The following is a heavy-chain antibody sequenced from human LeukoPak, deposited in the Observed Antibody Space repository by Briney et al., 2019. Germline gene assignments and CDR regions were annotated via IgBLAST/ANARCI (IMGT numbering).Heavy chain of an antibody. Sequence: GGSLTLSCAASGIILSSYWMSWVRQAPGKGLEWVSGISWNSGSIGYADSVKGRFTISRDNAKNSLYLQMNSLRAEDTALYYCAKGGYCSGGSCYVDYWGQGTLVTVSS. CDR1: GIILSSYW. J-gene: IGHJ4*02. D-gene: IGHD2-15*01. V-gene: IGHV3-9*01. CDR3: AKGGYCSGGSCYVDY. CDR2: ISWNSGSI.